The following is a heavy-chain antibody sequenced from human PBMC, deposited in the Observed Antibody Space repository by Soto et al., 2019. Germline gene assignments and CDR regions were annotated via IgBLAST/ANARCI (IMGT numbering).Heavy chain of an antibody. Sequence: GGSLRLSCAASGFTFSSYSMNWVRQAPGKGLEWVSSISSSSSYIYYADSVKGRFTISRDNAKNSLYLQMNSLRAEDTAVYYCASELAPVTEYSGYVMDYWGQGTLVTVSS. J-gene: IGHJ4*02. CDR1: GFTFSSYS. D-gene: IGHD5-12*01. V-gene: IGHV3-21*01. CDR2: ISSSSSYI. CDR3: ASELAPVTEYSGYVMDY.